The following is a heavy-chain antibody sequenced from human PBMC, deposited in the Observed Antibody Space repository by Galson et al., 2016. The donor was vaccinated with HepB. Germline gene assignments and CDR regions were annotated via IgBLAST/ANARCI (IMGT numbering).Heavy chain of an antibody. CDR2: INDNGRRT. CDR3: AKDWSIVAPLRAY. D-gene: IGHD3-16*02. J-gene: IGHJ4*01. CDR1: GFTFSSSW. V-gene: IGHV3-23*01. Sequence: SLRLSCAASGFTFSSSWMTWVRQAPGKGLEWVASINDNGRRTFYADSVKGRFTISRDKSKETLFLQMNRLRAEDTALYYCAKDWSIVAPLRAYWGHGTLVTVSS.